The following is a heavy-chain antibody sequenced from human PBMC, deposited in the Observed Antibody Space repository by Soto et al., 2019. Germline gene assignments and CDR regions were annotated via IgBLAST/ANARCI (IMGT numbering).Heavy chain of an antibody. J-gene: IGHJ4*02. D-gene: IGHD1-26*01. CDR1: GFILSSYS. CDR2: ITYDGSNQ. Sequence: GFLRISCAASGFILSSYSMPWVRHAPGKGLEWVGVITYDGSNQYYADSVKGRFTISRDNSRNMLFLQINSLRPDDTAVYYWARAPSGSYPEFDYWGQGTLVTVSS. CDR3: ARAPSGSYPEFDY. V-gene: IGHV3-30-3*01.